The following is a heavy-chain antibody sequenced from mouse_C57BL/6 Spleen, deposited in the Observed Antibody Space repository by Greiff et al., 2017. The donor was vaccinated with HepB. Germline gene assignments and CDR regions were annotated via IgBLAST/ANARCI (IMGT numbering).Heavy chain of an antibody. Sequence: VQLQQPGAELVRPGTSVKLSCKASGYTFTSYWMHWVKQRPGQGLEWIGVIDPSDSYTNYNQKFKGKATLTVATSSSTAYMQLSSLTSEDSAVYYCAREAVYYDYEGGTGYFAYWGQGTTLTVSS. CDR3: AREAVYYDYEGGTGYFAY. CDR2: IDPSDSYT. D-gene: IGHD2-4*01. CDR1: GYTFTSYW. J-gene: IGHJ2*01. V-gene: IGHV1-59*01.